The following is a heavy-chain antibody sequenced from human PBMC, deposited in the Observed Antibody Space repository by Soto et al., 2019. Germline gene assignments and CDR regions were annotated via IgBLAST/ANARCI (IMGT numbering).Heavy chain of an antibody. V-gene: IGHV4-31*03. J-gene: IGHJ6*02. CDR1: AGSISSGGYY. CDR3: ARDSVLCISWHVDYCYVIDV. CDR2: IYYSGST. D-gene: IGHD3-3*02. Sequence: SETRSLTCTVSAGSISSGGYYWCWLRQHPGKGLEWIGYIYYSGSTYYNPSLKSRVTISVDTSKNQFSLKLSSVTAADTAVYYCARDSVLCISWHVDYCYVIDVSGRRSTVT.